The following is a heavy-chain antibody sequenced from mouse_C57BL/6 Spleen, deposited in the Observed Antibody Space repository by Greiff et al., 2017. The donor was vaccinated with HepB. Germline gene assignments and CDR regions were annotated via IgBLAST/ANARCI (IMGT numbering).Heavy chain of an antibody. CDR1: GFTFSDYY. D-gene: IGHD2-10*02. CDR2: ISNGGGST. CDR3: ARHGYDWYFDV. V-gene: IGHV5-12*01. Sequence: DVKLQESGGGLVQPGGSLKLSCAASGFTFSDYYMYWVRQTPEKRLEWVAYISNGGGSTYYPDTVKGRFTISRDNAKNTLYLQMSRLKSEDTAMYYCARHGYDWYFDVWGTGTTVTVSS. J-gene: IGHJ1*03.